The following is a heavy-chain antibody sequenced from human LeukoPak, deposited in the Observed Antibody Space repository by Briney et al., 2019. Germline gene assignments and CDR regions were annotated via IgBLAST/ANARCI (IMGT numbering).Heavy chain of an antibody. J-gene: IGHJ4*02. V-gene: IGHV3-21*01. D-gene: IGHD3-22*01. CDR2: ISSSSSYI. CDR3: ARGDSSGYYPYYFDY. Sequence: GGSLRLSCAASGFTFSSYSMNWVRQAPGKGPEWVSSISSSSSYIYYADSVKGRFTISRDNAKNSLYLQMNSLRAEDTAVYYCARGDSSGYYPYYFDYWGQGTLVTVSS. CDR1: GFTFSSYS.